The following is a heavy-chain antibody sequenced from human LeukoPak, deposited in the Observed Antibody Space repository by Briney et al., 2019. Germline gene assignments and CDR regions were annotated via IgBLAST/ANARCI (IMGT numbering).Heavy chain of an antibody. Sequence: SETLSLTCAVYGGSFSNYYWNWIRQPPGKGLEWIGEINHSGSTNYNPSLKSRVTISVDASKNQFSLNLSSVTAADTAVYYCARGPRVHCSGGSCDWFFDLWGRGTLVTVSS. CDR1: GGSFSNYY. CDR3: ARGPRVHCSGGSCDWFFDL. V-gene: IGHV4-34*01. CDR2: INHSGST. J-gene: IGHJ2*01. D-gene: IGHD2-15*01.